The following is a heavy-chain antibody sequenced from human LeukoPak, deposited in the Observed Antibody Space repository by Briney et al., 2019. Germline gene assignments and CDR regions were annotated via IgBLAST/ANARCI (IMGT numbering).Heavy chain of an antibody. J-gene: IGHJ4*02. CDR1: GFTFSIYA. V-gene: IGHV3-23*01. CDR3: AKKWFGELYLDY. D-gene: IGHD3-10*01. Sequence: GGSLRLSCAASGFTFSIYAMSWVRQAPGKGVEWVSAISGSGGSTYYADSVKGRFTISRDNSKNTLYLQMNSLRAEDTAVYYCAKKWFGELYLDYWGQGTLVTVSS. CDR2: ISGSGGST.